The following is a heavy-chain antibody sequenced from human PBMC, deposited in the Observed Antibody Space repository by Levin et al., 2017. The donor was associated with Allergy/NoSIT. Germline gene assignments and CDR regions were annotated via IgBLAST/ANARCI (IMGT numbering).Heavy chain of an antibody. CDR3: ARELGSGYSYGMDV. J-gene: IGHJ6*02. Sequence: SQTLSLTCPVSGGSISTYYWTWIRQPPGKGLEWIGWIYYSGSTKYNPSLNSRVTISLDTSKNQFSLKVTSVTAADTAVYYCARELGSGYSYGMDVWGQGTTVTVSS. CDR1: GGSISTYY. V-gene: IGHV4-59*01. D-gene: IGHD5-18*01. CDR2: IYYSGST.